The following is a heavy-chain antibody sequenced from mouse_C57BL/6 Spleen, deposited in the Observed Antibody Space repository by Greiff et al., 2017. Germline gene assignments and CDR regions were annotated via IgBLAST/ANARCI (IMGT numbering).Heavy chain of an antibody. J-gene: IGHJ4*01. D-gene: IGHD2-1*01. CDR1: GFSLTSYG. Sequence: QVQLKESGPGLVAPSQSLSITCTVSGFSLTSYGVHWVRQPPGKGLEWLVVIWSDGSTTYNSALKSRLSISKDNSKSQVFLKMNSLQTDDTAMYYCARQEIYYGYYAMDYWGQGTSVTVSS. V-gene: IGHV2-6-1*01. CDR3: ARQEIYYGYYAMDY. CDR2: IWSDGST.